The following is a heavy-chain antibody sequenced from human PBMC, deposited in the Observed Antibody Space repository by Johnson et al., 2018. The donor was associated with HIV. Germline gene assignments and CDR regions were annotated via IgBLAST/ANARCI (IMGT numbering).Heavy chain of an antibody. V-gene: IGHV3-30*18. CDR1: GFTFSSYG. J-gene: IGHJ3*02. CDR3: AKDVAFRDDAFDI. CDR2: ISYDGSNK. Sequence: QVQLVESGGGVVQPGRSLRLSCAASGFTFSSYGMHWVRQAPDKGLEWVAIISYDGSNKHYADSVKGRFTISRDNSKNTLYLQMNSLRAEDTAVYYCAKDVAFRDDAFDIWGQGTMVTVSS. D-gene: IGHD2-21*01.